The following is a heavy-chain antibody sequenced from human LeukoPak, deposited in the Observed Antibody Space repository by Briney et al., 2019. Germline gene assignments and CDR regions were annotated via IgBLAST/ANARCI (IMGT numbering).Heavy chain of an antibody. Sequence: GASVKVSCKASGYTFTSYDINWGRQATGQGLEWMGWMNPNRGNTGYAQKFQGRVTMTRNTSISTAYMELSSLRSEDTAVYYCAAKTDITIFYYMDVWGKGTTVTVSS. CDR1: GYTFTSYD. D-gene: IGHD3-3*01. CDR2: MNPNRGNT. V-gene: IGHV1-8*01. J-gene: IGHJ6*03. CDR3: AAKTDITIFYYMDV.